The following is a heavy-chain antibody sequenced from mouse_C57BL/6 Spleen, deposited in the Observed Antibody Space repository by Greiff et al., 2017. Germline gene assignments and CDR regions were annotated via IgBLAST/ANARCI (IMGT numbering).Heavy chain of an antibody. Sequence: EVQGVESGGGLVQPKGSLTLSCAASGFSFNTYAMNWVRPAPGKGLEWVARIRSKSNNYATYYADSVKDRFTISRDDSESMLYLQMNNLKTEDTAMYYCVGGNYGGAMDYWGQGTSVTVSS. D-gene: IGHD2-1*01. V-gene: IGHV10-1*01. CDR3: VGGNYGGAMDY. J-gene: IGHJ4*01. CDR2: IRSKSNNYAT. CDR1: GFSFNTYA.